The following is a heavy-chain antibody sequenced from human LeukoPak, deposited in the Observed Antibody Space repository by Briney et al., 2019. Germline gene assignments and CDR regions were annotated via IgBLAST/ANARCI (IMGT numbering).Heavy chain of an antibody. CDR1: GGSISSSSYY. CDR3: ARVTYYYDSSGYYYHIVDY. Sequence: PSETLSLTCTVSGGSISSSSYYWGWIRQPPGKGLEWIVSIYYSGSTYYNPSLKSRVTISVDTSKNQFSLKLSSVTAADTAVYYCARVTYYYDSSGYYYHIVDYWGQGTLVTVSS. J-gene: IGHJ4*02. D-gene: IGHD3-22*01. CDR2: IYYSGST. V-gene: IGHV4-39*07.